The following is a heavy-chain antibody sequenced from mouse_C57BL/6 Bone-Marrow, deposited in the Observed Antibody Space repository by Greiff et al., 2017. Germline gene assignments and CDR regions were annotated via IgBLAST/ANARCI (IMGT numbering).Heavy chain of an antibody. CDR3: ASVDYEYFDV. Sequence: EVKLMESGGGLVQPGGSLSLSCAASGFTFTDYYLSWVRQPPGTALAWLGFIRNKANGYTTEYSASVKGRFTISRDNSQSILYLQMNVLRAEDSATYYCASVDYEYFDVWGTGTTVTVSS. V-gene: IGHV7-3*01. CDR1: GFTFTDYY. CDR2: IRNKANGYTT. J-gene: IGHJ1*03. D-gene: IGHD2-4*01.